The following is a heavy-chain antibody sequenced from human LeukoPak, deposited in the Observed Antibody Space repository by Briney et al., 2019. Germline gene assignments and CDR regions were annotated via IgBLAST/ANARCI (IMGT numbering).Heavy chain of an antibody. D-gene: IGHD5-12*01. CDR2: NSPNSGGT. Sequence: ASVKVSCKASGYTSTGYYMHWVRQAPGQGLEWMGRNSPNSGGTNYAQKLQGRVTMTRDTSISTAYMEPSRLRSDDTAVCYCARVLLGVATITNWSDPWGQGTLVTVSS. CDR3: ARVLLGVATITNWSDP. CDR1: GYTSTGYY. J-gene: IGHJ5*02. V-gene: IGHV1-2*06.